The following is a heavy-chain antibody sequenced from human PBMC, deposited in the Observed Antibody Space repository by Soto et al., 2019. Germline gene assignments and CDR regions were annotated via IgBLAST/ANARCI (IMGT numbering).Heavy chain of an antibody. V-gene: IGHV3-49*04. J-gene: IGHJ4*02. CDR2: IRRIAYGGTT. CDR3: SRSLHIDFDS. CDR1: GFDFAAYT. Sequence: GGSLRLSCSASGFDFAAYTMSLVRLTPGKGLEWVGFIRRIAYGGTTDYAASVKGRFTISRDDSRKIVYLQMSRLKIEDTAVYYCSRSLHIDFDSWGQGTLVTVSS.